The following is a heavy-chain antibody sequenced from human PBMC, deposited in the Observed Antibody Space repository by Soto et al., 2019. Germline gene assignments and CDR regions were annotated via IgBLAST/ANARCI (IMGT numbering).Heavy chain of an antibody. CDR3: VRFWPPPDSDTLTGYTDAFDY. J-gene: IGHJ4*02. D-gene: IGHD3-9*01. Sequence: SETLSLTCTVSGGSISSSIYYWAWVRQPPGKGPEWIGSINYSGTTYYNSSLKSRVTISVDTSKNQFSLKLSSVTAADTAVYYCVRFWPPPDSDTLTGYTDAFDYWGQGTLVTVSS. CDR1: GGSISSSIYY. V-gene: IGHV4-39*01. CDR2: INYSGTT.